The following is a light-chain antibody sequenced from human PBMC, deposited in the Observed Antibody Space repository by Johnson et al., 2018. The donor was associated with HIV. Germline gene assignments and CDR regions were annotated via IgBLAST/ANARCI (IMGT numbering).Light chain of an antibody. CDR3: GAWDSGLTAHFV. J-gene: IGLJ1*01. V-gene: IGLV1-51*02. Sequence: QPVLTQPPSVSAAPGQRVTISCSGNNSNIGYNSVSWYQQVPGAAPKLLIYENNKRPSGIADRFSASKSGTSATLDITGLQHGDDADYYCGAWDSGLTAHFVFGSGTTLTVL. CDR1: NSNIGYNS. CDR2: ENN.